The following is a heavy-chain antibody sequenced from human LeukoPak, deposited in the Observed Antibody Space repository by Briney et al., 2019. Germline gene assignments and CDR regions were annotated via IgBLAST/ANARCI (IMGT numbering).Heavy chain of an antibody. CDR3: ARDRGDFDWLLLARFDY. D-gene: IGHD3-9*01. J-gene: IGHJ4*02. Sequence: PGGSLRLSCAASGFTFSSYSMNWVRQAPGKGLEWVSYISSSSSTIYYADSAKGRFTISRDNAKNSLYLQMNSLRAEDTAVYYCARDRGDFDWLLLARFDYWGQGTLVTVSS. CDR1: GFTFSSYS. CDR2: ISSSSSTI. V-gene: IGHV3-48*01.